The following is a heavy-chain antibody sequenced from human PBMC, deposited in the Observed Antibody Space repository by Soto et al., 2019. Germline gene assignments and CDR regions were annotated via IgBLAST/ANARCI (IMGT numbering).Heavy chain of an antibody. J-gene: IGHJ4*02. V-gene: IGHV3-33*01. D-gene: IGHD1-26*01. CDR2: IWYDGSNK. Sequence: PGGSLRLSCAASGFTFSSYGMHWVSQAPGKGLEWVAVIWYDGSNKYYADSVKGRFTISRDNSKNTLYLQMNSLRAEDTAVYYCARDGISGSYNNFDYWGQGTLVTVSS. CDR1: GFTFSSYG. CDR3: ARDGISGSYNNFDY.